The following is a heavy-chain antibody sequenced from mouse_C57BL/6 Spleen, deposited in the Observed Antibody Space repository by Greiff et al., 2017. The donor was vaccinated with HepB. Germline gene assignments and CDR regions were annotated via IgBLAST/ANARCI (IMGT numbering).Heavy chain of an antibody. V-gene: IGHV1-55*01. J-gene: IGHJ4*01. CDR1: GYTFTSYW. D-gene: IGHD1-1*01. Sequence: VQLQQPGAELVKPGASVKMSCKASGYTFTSYWITWVKQRPGQGLEWIGDIYPGSGSTNYNEKFKSKATLTVDTSSSTAYMQLSSLTSEDSAVYYCARFRTTVVAKAMDYWGQGTSVTVSS. CDR2: IYPGSGST. CDR3: ARFRTTVVAKAMDY.